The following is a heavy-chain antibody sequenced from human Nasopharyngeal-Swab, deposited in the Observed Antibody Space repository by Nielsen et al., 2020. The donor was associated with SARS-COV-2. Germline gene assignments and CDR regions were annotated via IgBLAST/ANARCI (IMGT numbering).Heavy chain of an antibody. D-gene: IGHD2-2*01. CDR2: INPGSGGT. CDR3: ARRGRCSGSSCDMDV. J-gene: IGHJ6*02. CDR1: GYTFNNYY. Sequence: ASVQVSCKASGYTFNNYYIHWVRQAPGQGLEWMGMINPGSGGTTYAQKFQGRVTMPRDTSTSTVFMDLSSLRSEDTAVYYCARRGRCSGSSCDMDVWGQGTTVTVSS. V-gene: IGHV1-46*02.